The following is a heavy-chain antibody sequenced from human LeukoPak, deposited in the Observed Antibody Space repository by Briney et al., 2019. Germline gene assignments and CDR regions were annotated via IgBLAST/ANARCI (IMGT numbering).Heavy chain of an antibody. V-gene: IGHV3-7*01. D-gene: IGHD2/OR15-2a*01. Sequence: PGGSLRLSCAASGFTFSSYAMSWVRQAPGKGLEWVANIKQDGSEKYYVDSVKGRFTISRDNAKNSLYLQMNSLRAEDTAVYYCARVGMSERGLSISGAFDIWGQGTMVTVSS. CDR1: GFTFSSYA. CDR3: ARVGMSERGLSISGAFDI. CDR2: IKQDGSEK. J-gene: IGHJ3*02.